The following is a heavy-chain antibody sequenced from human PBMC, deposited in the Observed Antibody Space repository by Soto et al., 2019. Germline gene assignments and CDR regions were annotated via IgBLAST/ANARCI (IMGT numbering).Heavy chain of an antibody. CDR3: ARGDTAMATTFDY. D-gene: IGHD5-18*01. J-gene: IGHJ4*02. CDR1: GGSISSGGYY. CDR2: IYYSGST. V-gene: IGHV4-31*03. Sequence: QVQLQESGPGLVKPSQTLSLTCTVSGGSISSGGYYWSWIRQHPGKGLEWIGYIYYSGSTYYTPSLKSRVTISVDTSKNQFSLKLSSVTAADTAVYYCARGDTAMATTFDYWGQGTLVTVSS.